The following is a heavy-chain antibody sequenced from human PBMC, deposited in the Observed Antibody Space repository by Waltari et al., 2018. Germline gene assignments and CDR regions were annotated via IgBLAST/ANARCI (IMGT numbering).Heavy chain of an antibody. V-gene: IGHV1-3*01. Sequence: QVQLVQSGAEVKKPGASVKVSCKASGYTFTSYAMHWVRQAPGQRLEWMGWINAGNGNTKDSQEFQGRVTITRDTSASTAYMELSSLRSEDTAVYYCARASRIAVAYDYWGQGTLVTVSS. J-gene: IGHJ4*02. CDR1: GYTFTSYA. CDR3: ARASRIAVAYDY. D-gene: IGHD6-19*01. CDR2: INAGNGNT.